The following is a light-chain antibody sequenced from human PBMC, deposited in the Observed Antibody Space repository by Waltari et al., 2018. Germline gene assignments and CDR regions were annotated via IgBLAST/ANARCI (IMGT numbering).Light chain of an antibody. J-gene: IGLJ3*02. Sequence: QLVLTQSPSASASLGASVKLTCTLSSGHSSNVIAWLQQQPEKGPRYLMKVSSDGSHRKGDEIPDRFSGSSSGAERYLTISNLQSEDEADYYCQTGGHGTWVFGGGTKLTVL. CDR3: QTGGHGTWV. CDR1: SGHSSNV. V-gene: IGLV4-69*01. CDR2: VSSDGSH.